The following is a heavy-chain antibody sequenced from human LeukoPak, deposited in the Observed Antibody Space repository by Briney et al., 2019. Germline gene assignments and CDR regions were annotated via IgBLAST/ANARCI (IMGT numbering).Heavy chain of an antibody. CDR2: IIPIFGTA. D-gene: IGHD3-10*01. V-gene: IGHV1-69*05. J-gene: IGHJ4*02. CDR3: ARDALRYYHGSGSYYNLGY. CDR1: GGTFSSYA. Sequence: SVKVSCKASGGTFSSYAISWVRQAPGQGLEWMGGIIPIFGTANYAQKFQGRVTITTDESTSTAYMELSSLRSEDTAVYYCARDALRYYHGSGSYYNLGYWGQGTLVTVSS.